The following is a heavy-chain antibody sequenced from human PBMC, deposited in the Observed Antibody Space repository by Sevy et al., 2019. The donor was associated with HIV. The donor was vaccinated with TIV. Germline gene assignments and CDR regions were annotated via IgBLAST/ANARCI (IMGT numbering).Heavy chain of an antibody. V-gene: IGHV4-59*13. J-gene: IGHJ5*02. CDR2: IYYSGST. CDR1: GGSISSYY. CDR3: ARGWQWLVPVIFWFDP. Sequence: SETLSLTCTVSGGSISSYYWSWIRQPPGKGLEWIGYIYYSGSTNYNPSLKSRVTISVDTSKNQFSLKLSFVTAADTAVYYCARGWQWLVPVIFWFDPWGQGTLVTVSS. D-gene: IGHD6-19*01.